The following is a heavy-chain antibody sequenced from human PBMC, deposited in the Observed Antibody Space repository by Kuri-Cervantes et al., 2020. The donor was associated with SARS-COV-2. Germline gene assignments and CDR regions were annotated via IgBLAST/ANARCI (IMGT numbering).Heavy chain of an antibody. J-gene: IGHJ5*02. Sequence: ASVTVSRKESVYTFANYYMHWVRQAPGQGLEWMGIINPSGGSTSYAQKFQGRVTMTRDTSTSTLYMELNNLRSEDTAVYYLSRGRRVVRPAYNWFDPWGQGTLVTVSS. CDR2: INPSGGST. CDR1: VYTFANYY. CDR3: SRGRRVVRPAYNWFDP. D-gene: IGHD2-2*01. V-gene: IGHV1-46*01.